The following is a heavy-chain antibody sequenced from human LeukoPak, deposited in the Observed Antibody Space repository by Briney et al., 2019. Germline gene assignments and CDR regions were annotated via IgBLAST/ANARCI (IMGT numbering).Heavy chain of an antibody. CDR3: ARGGDGYNPFDY. J-gene: IGHJ4*02. D-gene: IGHD5-24*01. V-gene: IGHV3-74*01. CDR1: GFTLRSNA. CDR2: INSDGSST. Sequence: GGSLRLSCAAFGFTLRSNAMSWVGQVQGKGLVWVSRINSDGSSTSYADSVKGRFTISRDNAKNTLYLQMNSLRAEDTAVYYCARGGDGYNPFDYWGQGTLVTVSS.